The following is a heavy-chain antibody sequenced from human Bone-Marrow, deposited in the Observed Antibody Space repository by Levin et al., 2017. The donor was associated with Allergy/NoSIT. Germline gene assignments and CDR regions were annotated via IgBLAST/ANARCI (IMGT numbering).Heavy chain of an antibody. CDR3: ARGGVVGWGAVDWYFDL. D-gene: IGHD2-21*01. CDR2: IGTAGDT. CDR1: GFTFSSYD. Sequence: GGSLRLSCAASGFTFSSYDMHWVRQATGKGLEWVSAIGTAGDTYYPGSVKGRFTISRENAKNSLYLQMNSLRAGDTAVYYCARGGVVGWGAVDWYFDLWGRGTLVTVSS. J-gene: IGHJ2*01. V-gene: IGHV3-13*01.